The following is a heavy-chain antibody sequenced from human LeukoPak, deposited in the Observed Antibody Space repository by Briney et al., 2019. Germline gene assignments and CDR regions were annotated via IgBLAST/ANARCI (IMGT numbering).Heavy chain of an antibody. V-gene: IGHV3-7*01. J-gene: IGHJ4*02. CDR2: IKQDGSEK. CDR3: ARGDY. CDR1: GFTFSSYW. Sequence: GGSLRLSCAVSGFTFSSYWMSWVRQAPGKGLEWVANIKQDGSEKYYVDSVKGRFTISRDNAKNSLYLQMNSLRAEDTAVYYCARGDYWGQGTLVTVSS.